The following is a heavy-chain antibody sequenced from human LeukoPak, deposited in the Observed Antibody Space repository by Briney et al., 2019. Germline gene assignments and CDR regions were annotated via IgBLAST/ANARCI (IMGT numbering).Heavy chain of an antibody. CDR2: ISDSGGRT. CDR3: ARVGSSGGSVVYYYYMDV. Sequence: GGSLRLSCAVSGITLSNYGMSWVRQAPGKGLEWVAGISDSGGRTNYADSVKGRFTISRDNPKNTLYLQMNSLRAEDTAVYYCARVGSSGGSVVYYYYMDVWGKGTTVTVSS. D-gene: IGHD6-19*01. CDR1: GITLSNYG. J-gene: IGHJ6*03. V-gene: IGHV3-23*01.